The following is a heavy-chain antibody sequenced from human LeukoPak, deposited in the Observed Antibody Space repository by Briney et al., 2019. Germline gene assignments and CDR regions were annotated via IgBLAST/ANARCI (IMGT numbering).Heavy chain of an antibody. CDR1: GGSISSGGYY. CDR2: IYYSGST. J-gene: IGHJ6*02. CDR3: ARERYGELLHYYYYYGMDV. Sequence: SQTLSLTCTVSGGSISSGGYYWSWIRQHPGKGLEWIGYIYYSGSTYYNPSLKSRVTISVDTSKNQFSLELSSVTAADTAVYYCARERYGELLHYYYYYGMDVWGQGTTVTVSS. D-gene: IGHD3-10*01. V-gene: IGHV4-31*03.